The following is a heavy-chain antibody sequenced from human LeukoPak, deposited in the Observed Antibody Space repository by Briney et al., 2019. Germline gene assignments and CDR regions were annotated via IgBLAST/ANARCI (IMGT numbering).Heavy chain of an antibody. CDR2: INPSGNTI. J-gene: IGHJ6*03. V-gene: IGHV3-11*01. D-gene: IGHD2-2*01. CDR3: ARVRGSGFCSGSSCAKDPGYYYYMDV. Sequence: PGGSLRLSCEGSGFTFSGYYMSWIRQAPGKGLEWVSYINPSGNTIYYADSVKGRFTISRDNAKKSLDLQMYSLRAEDTAVYYCARVRGSGFCSGSSCAKDPGYYYYMDVWGKGTTVTVSS. CDR1: GFTFSGYY.